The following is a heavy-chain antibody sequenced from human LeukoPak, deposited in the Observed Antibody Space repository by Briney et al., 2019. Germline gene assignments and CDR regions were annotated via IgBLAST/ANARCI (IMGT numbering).Heavy chain of an antibody. D-gene: IGHD3-10*01. CDR3: AKDRGFDY. CDR2: ISGSGGST. CDR1: GFPFNEYY. J-gene: IGHJ4*02. V-gene: IGHV3-23*01. Sequence: GGSLRLSCAASGFPFNEYYMSWIRQAPGKGLEWVSAISGSGGSTYYADSVKGQFTISRDNSKNTLYLQMNSLRAEDTAVYYCAKDRGFDYWGQGTLVTVSS.